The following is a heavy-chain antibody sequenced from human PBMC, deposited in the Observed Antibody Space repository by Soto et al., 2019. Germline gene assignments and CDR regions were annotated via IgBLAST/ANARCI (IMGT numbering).Heavy chain of an antibody. CDR3: ARDASYYSLWSGYYPSRNGMDV. V-gene: IGHV3-33*01. D-gene: IGHD3-3*01. J-gene: IGHJ6*02. Sequence: QVQVVESGGGVVQPGRSLRLSCAASGFTFSSFGMHWVRQAPGKGLEWVSLIWYDGGKKSYGDSVKGRFTISRDNSRNAVYLQMNSMRADDTAVYDCARDASYYSLWSGYYPSRNGMDVWGQGTTVTVSS. CDR2: IWYDGGKK. CDR1: GFTFSSFG.